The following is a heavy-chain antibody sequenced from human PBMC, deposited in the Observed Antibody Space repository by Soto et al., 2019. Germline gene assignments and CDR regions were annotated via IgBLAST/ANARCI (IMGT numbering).Heavy chain of an antibody. V-gene: IGHV4-30-2*01. CDR2: SYHSGNT. Sequence: QLQLQESGSRLVKSSETLSLTCAVSGDIISTGGYSWAWSRQPPGKARWWIGHSYHSGNTYYNPSSKSPVIISVDRSKNQFSVNMSSVTAADTAVSYCAGETSGYYGGYFDPWGQGTLVSVCS. CDR3: AGETSGYYGGYFDP. D-gene: IGHD3-10*01. CDR1: GDIISTGGYS. J-gene: IGHJ5*02.